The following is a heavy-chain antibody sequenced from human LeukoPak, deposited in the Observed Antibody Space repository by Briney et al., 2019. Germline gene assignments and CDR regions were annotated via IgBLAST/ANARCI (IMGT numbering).Heavy chain of an antibody. CDR1: GFIFSSYG. CDR2: ISYDGSNK. V-gene: IGHV3-30*18. J-gene: IGHJ4*02. CDR3: AKDLGYKWELLRGSDY. Sequence: GGSLRLSCAASGFIFSSYGMHWVRQAPGKGLEWVAVISYDGSNKYCADSVKGRFTISRDNSKNTLYLQMNSLRAEDTAVYYCAKDLGYKWELLRGSDYWGQGTLVTVSS. D-gene: IGHD1-26*01.